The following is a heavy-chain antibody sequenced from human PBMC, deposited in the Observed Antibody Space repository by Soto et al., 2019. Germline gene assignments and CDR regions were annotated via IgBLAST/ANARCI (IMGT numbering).Heavy chain of an antibody. V-gene: IGHV3-74*03. D-gene: IGHD1-7*01. CDR1: GFSLSDYW. Sequence: GGSLRLSCAASGFSLSDYWMHWVRQVPGKGLLWVSRISVDGRDTTYADSVKGRFTISRDNAKNTLYLQMDSLRAEDTAVYYCVRAPDHRPVELWGHGSRVTVPS. CDR2: ISVDGRDT. CDR3: VRAPDHRPVEL. J-gene: IGHJ4*01.